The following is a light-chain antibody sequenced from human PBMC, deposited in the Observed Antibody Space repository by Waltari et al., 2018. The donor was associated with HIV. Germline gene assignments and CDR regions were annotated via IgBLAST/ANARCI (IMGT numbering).Light chain of an antibody. CDR1: QAINNC. J-gene: IGKJ4*01. V-gene: IGKV1-9*01. CDR3: QQADFYPVT. Sequence: DVQLTQSPSFLSASVGDRVTLTCRASQAINNCFALYQQKPGKAPKLLINLASALQSGVPSRFSGSGSGTEFTLTIRGLQPEDLATYYCQQADFYPVTFGGGTRVEIK. CDR2: LAS.